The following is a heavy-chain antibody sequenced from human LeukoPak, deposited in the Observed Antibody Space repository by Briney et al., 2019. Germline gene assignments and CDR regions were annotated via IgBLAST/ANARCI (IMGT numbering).Heavy chain of an antibody. Sequence: SETLSLTCAVYGGSFSGYYWSWIRQPPGKGLEWIGEINHSGSTNYNPSLKSRVTISVDTSKNQFSLKLSSVTAADTAVYYCARVTLMVTFGGVVAKVAYYFDYWGQGTLVTVSS. CDR2: INHSGST. J-gene: IGHJ4*02. D-gene: IGHD3-16*02. V-gene: IGHV4-34*01. CDR1: GGSFSGYY. CDR3: ARVTLMVTFGGVVAKVAYYFDY.